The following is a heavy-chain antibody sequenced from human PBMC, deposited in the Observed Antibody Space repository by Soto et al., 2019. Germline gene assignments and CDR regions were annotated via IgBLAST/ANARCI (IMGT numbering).Heavy chain of an antibody. CDR3: ARGGASHNSGYYYFGL. CDR1: GFTFSSYD. Sequence: GGSLRLSCAASGFTFSSYDMHWVRQVTGKGLEWVSTFGSSGDTYYPGSLKGRFTISRENANNSLYLQMNSLRAEDTAVYYCARGGASHNSGYYYFGLWGQGTLVTVSS. J-gene: IGHJ4*02. V-gene: IGHV3-13*04. D-gene: IGHD3-22*01. CDR2: FGSSGDT.